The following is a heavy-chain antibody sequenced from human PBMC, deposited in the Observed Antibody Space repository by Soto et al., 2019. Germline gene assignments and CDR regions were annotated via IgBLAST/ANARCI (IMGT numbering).Heavy chain of an antibody. CDR1: GYTLTELP. V-gene: IGHV1-24*01. CDR3: ATPCFGSYYADFDY. D-gene: IGHD1-26*01. Sequence: ASVKVSCKVSGYTLTELPMHWVRQAPGKGLEWMGGFDPEDGETIYAQKFQGRVTMTEDTSTDTAYMELSSLRSEDTAVYYCATPCFGSYYADFDYWGQGTLVTVSS. J-gene: IGHJ4*02. CDR2: FDPEDGET.